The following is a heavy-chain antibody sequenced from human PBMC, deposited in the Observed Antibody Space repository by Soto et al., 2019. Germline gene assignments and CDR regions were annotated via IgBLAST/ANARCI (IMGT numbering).Heavy chain of an antibody. Sequence: EVQLVESGGGLVQPGGSLRLSCAASGFTFSSYWMHWVRQAPGKGLVWVSRINSDGSSTSYADSVKGRFTISRDNAKNTLYLQMNSLRAEDTAVYYCARGKGIAAAGTFDYWGQGTLVTVPS. CDR1: GFTFSSYW. D-gene: IGHD6-13*01. CDR3: ARGKGIAAAGTFDY. J-gene: IGHJ4*02. CDR2: INSDGSST. V-gene: IGHV3-74*01.